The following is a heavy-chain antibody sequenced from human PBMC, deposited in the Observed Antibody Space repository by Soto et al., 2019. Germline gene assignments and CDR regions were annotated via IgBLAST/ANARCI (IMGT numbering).Heavy chain of an antibody. CDR2: ISDDGSSK. Sequence: QVLLVESGGGVVQPGRSLRISCAVSGFTFSSFGMHWVRQAPGKGLEWVAVISDDGSSKHYADSLKGRFTISRDNSNNTLYLQRDGLGPEDTAVYYCAKDRWGDFGDLNLPGYWGQGTLVTVSS. CDR1: GFTFSSFG. J-gene: IGHJ4*02. V-gene: IGHV3-30*18. D-gene: IGHD4-17*01. CDR3: AKDRWGDFGDLNLPGY.